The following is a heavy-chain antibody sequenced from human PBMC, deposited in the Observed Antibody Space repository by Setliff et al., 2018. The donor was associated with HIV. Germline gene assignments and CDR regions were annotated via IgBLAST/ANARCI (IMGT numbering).Heavy chain of an antibody. Sequence: SETLSLTCSVSGDSIRSARHSWTWIRQPVGKPPEWIGHVFSAGHSNYNPSLRGRVAMSLDQYKDQFSLSLDSVTAADTAVYSCARARAAGFGINGFDSWGQGTQVTVSS. V-gene: IGHV4-61*09. D-gene: IGHD6-19*01. CDR3: ARARAAGFGINGFDS. CDR2: VFSAGHS. J-gene: IGHJ4*02. CDR1: GDSIRSARHS.